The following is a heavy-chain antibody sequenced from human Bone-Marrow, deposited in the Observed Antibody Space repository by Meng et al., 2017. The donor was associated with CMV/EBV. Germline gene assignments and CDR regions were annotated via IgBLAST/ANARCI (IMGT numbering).Heavy chain of an antibody. Sequence: GSLRLSCAASGFTFSSYAMSWVRQPPGKGLEWIGEINHSGSTNYNPSLKSRVTISVDTSKNQFSLKLSSVTAADTAVYYCARVRVPAATRYWFDPWGQGTLVTVSS. CDR2: INHSGST. D-gene: IGHD2-2*01. CDR3: ARVRVPAATRYWFDP. CDR1: GFTFSSYA. J-gene: IGHJ5*02. V-gene: IGHV4-34*01.